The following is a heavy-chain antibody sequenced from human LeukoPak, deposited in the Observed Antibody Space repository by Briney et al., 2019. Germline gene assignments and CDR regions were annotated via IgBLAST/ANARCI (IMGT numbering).Heavy chain of an antibody. CDR1: GFTFSSYW. J-gene: IGHJ4*02. V-gene: IGHV3-48*04. Sequence: GGSLRLSCAASGFTFSSYWMLWVRQSPGKGLEWVSYISSSGSTIYYADSVKGRFTISRDNAKNSLYLQMNSLRAEDTAVYYCAKDHRIWVYWGQGTLVTVSS. CDR2: ISSSGSTI. CDR3: AKDHRIWVY. D-gene: IGHD3-16*01.